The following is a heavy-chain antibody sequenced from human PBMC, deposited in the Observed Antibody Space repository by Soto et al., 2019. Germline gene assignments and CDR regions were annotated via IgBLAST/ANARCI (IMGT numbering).Heavy chain of an antibody. CDR1: GASIGTNNW. CDR3: AAPGRGDFDY. V-gene: IGHV4-4*02. D-gene: IGHD5-12*01. CDR2: VYHSGTT. J-gene: IGHJ4*02. Sequence: TLSLTCAVSGASIGTNNWWSWVRQPPGKGLEWIGEVYHSGTTNCNPSLKSRVTISIDKSKNQFSLTLTSMTAADTALYYCAAPGRGDFDYWSQGTLVTVSS.